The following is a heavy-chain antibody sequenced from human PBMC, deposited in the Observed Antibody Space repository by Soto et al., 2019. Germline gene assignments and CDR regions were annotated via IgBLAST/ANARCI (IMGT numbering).Heavy chain of an antibody. CDR2: IDPSDSYT. J-gene: IGHJ6*02. CDR3: ARLEPEGSGWYLPLYYYGMDV. CDR1: GYSFTSYW. D-gene: IGHD6-19*01. V-gene: IGHV5-10-1*01. Sequence: PGESLQISCKGSGYSFTSYWISWVRQMPGKGLEWMGRIDPSDSYTNYSPSFQGHVTISADKSISTAYLQWSSLKASDTAMYYCARLEPEGSGWYLPLYYYGMDVWGQGTTVTVSS.